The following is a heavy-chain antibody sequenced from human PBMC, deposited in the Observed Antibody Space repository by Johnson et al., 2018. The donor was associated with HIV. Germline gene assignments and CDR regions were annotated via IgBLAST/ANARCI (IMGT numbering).Heavy chain of an antibody. CDR3: ARNSGNGLVLRGDAFDM. Sequence: QVQLVESGGGLVRPGGSLRLSCAASGFTFSDYYMTWIRQAPGKGLECVSYISSSGRTISYADSVKGRFTIARDNSKNTLHLQMNSLRPEDTAVYYCARNSGNGLVLRGDAFDMWGQGTMVTVSS. J-gene: IGHJ3*02. CDR1: GFTFSDYY. V-gene: IGHV3-11*04. CDR2: ISSSGRTI. D-gene: IGHD2-8*01.